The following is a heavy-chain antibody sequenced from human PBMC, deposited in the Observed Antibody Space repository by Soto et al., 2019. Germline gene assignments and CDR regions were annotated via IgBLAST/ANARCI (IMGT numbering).Heavy chain of an antibody. D-gene: IGHD3-22*01. CDR2: IYYSGST. Sequence: SETLSLTCTVSGGSISSGGYYWSWIRQHPGKGLEWIGYIYYSGSTYYNPSLKSRVTISVDTSKNQFSLKLSSVTAADTAVYYCATAGTXYYYDSSGPWSLLWFDPWGQGTLVTVSS. J-gene: IGHJ5*02. V-gene: IGHV4-31*03. CDR1: GGSISSGGYY. CDR3: ATAGTXYYYDSSGPWSLLWFDP.